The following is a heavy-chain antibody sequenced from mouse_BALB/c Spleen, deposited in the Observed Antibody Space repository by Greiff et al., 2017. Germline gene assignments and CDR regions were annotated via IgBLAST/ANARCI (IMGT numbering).Heavy chain of an antibody. Sequence: VQLQESGAELAKPGASVKMSCKASGYTFTSYWMHWVKQRPGQGLEWIGYINPSTGYTEYNQKFKDKATLTADKSSSTAYMQLSSLTSEDSAVYYCARHYGHTSFAYWGQGTLVTVSA. D-gene: IGHD1-2*01. J-gene: IGHJ3*01. CDR2: INPSTGYT. CDR1: GYTFTSYW. CDR3: ARHYGHTSFAY. V-gene: IGHV1-7*01.